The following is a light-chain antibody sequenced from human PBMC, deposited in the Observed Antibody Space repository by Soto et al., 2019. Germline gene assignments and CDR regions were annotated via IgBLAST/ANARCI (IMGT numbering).Light chain of an antibody. Sequence: QSVLTQPPSVSGAPGQRVTISCTGSSSKVGTGYDVHGYQQLPGTAPKLLIYGNNNRPSGVPDRFSGSKSGTSASLAITGLQAEDEADYYCQSYDSSLSGWVFGGGTKLTVL. J-gene: IGLJ3*02. V-gene: IGLV1-40*01. CDR2: GNN. CDR1: SSKVGTGYD. CDR3: QSYDSSLSGWV.